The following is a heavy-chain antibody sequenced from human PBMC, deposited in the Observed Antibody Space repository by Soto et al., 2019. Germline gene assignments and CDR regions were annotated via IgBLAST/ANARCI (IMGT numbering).Heavy chain of an antibody. CDR3: ARAGLAAAGTPDYYYGMDV. CDR1: GGTFSSYA. Sequence: SVKVSCKASGGTFSSYAISWVRQAPGQGLEWMGGIIPIFGTANYAQKFQGRVTITADESTSTAYMELSSLRSEDTAVYYCARAGLAAAGTPDYYYGMDVWGQGTTVTVSS. V-gene: IGHV1-69*13. D-gene: IGHD6-13*01. J-gene: IGHJ6*02. CDR2: IIPIFGTA.